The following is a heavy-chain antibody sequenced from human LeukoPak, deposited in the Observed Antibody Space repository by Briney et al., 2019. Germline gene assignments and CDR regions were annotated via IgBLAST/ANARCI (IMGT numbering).Heavy chain of an antibody. D-gene: IGHD3-10*01. J-gene: IGHJ4*02. CDR3: AKDRFGELLYDY. Sequence: PGGSLRLSCVASGFTFSSYAMSWVRQAPGKGLEWVSAISGSGGSTYYADSVKGRFTTSRDNSKNTLYLQMNSLRAEDTAVYYCAKDRFGELLYDYWGQGTLVTVSS. V-gene: IGHV3-23*01. CDR1: GFTFSSYA. CDR2: ISGSGGST.